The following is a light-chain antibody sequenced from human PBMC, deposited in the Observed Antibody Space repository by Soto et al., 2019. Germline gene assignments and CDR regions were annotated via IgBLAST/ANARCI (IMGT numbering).Light chain of an antibody. CDR1: QTISTW. CDR2: KAS. Sequence: DIQMTQSPSTLSASVGYRVTITCRASQTISTWLAWYQQKPGKAPKLLIYKASSLESGVPSRFSGSGSGTEFTLTIRSLQPDDFATYYCQQYNSYSAWTFGQGTKGDIK. J-gene: IGKJ1*01. V-gene: IGKV1-5*03. CDR3: QQYNSYSAWT.